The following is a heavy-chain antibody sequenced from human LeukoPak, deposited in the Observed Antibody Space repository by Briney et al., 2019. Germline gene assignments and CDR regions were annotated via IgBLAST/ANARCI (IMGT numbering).Heavy chain of an antibody. CDR3: AKGDTAMVYYFDY. Sequence: ETLSLTCTVSGGSISSSSYYWGWIRQPPGKGLEWVSAISGSGGSTYYADSVKGRFTISRDNSKNTLYLQMNSLRAEDTAVYYCAKGDTAMVYYFDYWGQGTLVTVSS. D-gene: IGHD5-18*01. V-gene: IGHV3-23*01. J-gene: IGHJ4*02. CDR1: GGSISSSSYY. CDR2: ISGSGGST.